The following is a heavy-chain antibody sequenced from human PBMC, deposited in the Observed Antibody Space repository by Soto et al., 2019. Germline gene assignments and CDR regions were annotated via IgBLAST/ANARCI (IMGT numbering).Heavy chain of an antibody. CDR3: ASDPELQGLDY. CDR1: GRSLISHC. CDR2: ISYRGST. V-gene: IGHV4-59*11. Sequence: TSQLPYVTWHVSGRSLISHCLPLIRQPPGKELEWIGYISYRGSTKYNPSLKSRVAISLDTSRNQFSLKLTPVTASDTVIYFCASDPELQGLDYWGQGTLGTV. J-gene: IGHJ4*02. D-gene: IGHD2-21*01.